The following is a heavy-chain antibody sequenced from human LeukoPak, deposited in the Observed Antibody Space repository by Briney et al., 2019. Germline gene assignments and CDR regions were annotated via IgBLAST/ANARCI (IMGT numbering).Heavy chain of an antibody. D-gene: IGHD4-17*01. V-gene: IGHV3-48*04. J-gene: IGHJ6*03. CDR3: ARETRAVTTWAGYYYYYMDV. CDR2: ISSSSSTI. Sequence: PGGSLRLSCEASGFTFSSYWMHWVRQAPGKGLEWVSYISSSSSTIYYADSVKGRFTISRDNAKNSLYLQMNSLRAEDTAVYYCARETRAVTTWAGYYYYYMDVWGKGTTVTVSS. CDR1: GFTFSSYW.